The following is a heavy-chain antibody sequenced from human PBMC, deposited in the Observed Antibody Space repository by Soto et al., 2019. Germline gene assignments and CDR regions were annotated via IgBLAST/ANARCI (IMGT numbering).Heavy chain of an antibody. D-gene: IGHD3-9*01. J-gene: IGHJ4*02. CDR3: ARARNLLTGYYKGGFYYFDF. CDR1: GGSVSNDNYY. Sequence: SETLSLTCTVSGGSVSNDNYYWTWIRQPPGKGLEWIGYIYDSEGPSYNPSLENRVTISVDTSKNQFSLKVTSLTAADTAVYYCARARNLLTGYYKGGFYYFDFWGEGILVTVSS. CDR2: IYDSEGP. V-gene: IGHV4-61*01.